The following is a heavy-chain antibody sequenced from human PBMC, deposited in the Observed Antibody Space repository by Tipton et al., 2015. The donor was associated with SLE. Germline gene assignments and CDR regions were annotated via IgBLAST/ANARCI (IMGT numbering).Heavy chain of an antibody. CDR1: NGSISSHF. CDR2: IYFDGNS. CDR3: ARGPDRGYYFDD. V-gene: IGHV4-59*11. Sequence: TLSLTCTVSNGSISSHFWSWIRQSPGKALEWIGYIYFDGNSNGRGNYNPSLKSRVTMSVDPSKMQFSLNLNSVTAADTAVYWCARGPDRGYYFDDWGQGTLVSVSS. J-gene: IGHJ4*02.